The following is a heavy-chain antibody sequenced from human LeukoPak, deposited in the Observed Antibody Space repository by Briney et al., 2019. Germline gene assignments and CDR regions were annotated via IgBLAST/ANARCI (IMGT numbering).Heavy chain of an antibody. CDR1: GYTLTELS. D-gene: IGHD3-3*01. CDR3: ATDPVTIFGVVKAGQGY. CDR2: FDPEDGET. Sequence: ASVKVSCKVSGYTLTELSMHWVRQAPGKGLEWMGGFDPEDGETIYAQKFQGRVTMTEDTFTDTAYMELSSLRSEDTAVYYCATDPVTIFGVVKAGQGYWGQGTLVTVSS. V-gene: IGHV1-24*01. J-gene: IGHJ4*02.